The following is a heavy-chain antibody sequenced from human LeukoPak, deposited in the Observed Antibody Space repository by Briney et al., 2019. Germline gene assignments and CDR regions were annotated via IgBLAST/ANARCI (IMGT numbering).Heavy chain of an antibody. Sequence: PGGSLRLSCAASGFTFSSYEMNWVRQAPGKGLEWVSYISSSGSTIYYADSVKGRFTISRDNAKNSLYLQMNSLRAEATAVYYCXXXXIAVAGPKTGYYYYMDVWGKGTTVTVSS. CDR3: XXXXIAVAGPKTGYYYYMDV. J-gene: IGHJ6*03. CDR2: ISSSGSTI. CDR1: GFTFSSYE. D-gene: IGHD6-19*01. V-gene: IGHV3-48*03.